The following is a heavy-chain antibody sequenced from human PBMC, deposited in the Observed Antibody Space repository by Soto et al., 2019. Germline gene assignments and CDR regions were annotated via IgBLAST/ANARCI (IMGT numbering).Heavy chain of an antibody. CDR3: AGGLGGGGYSCGSGYYYYGMDV. D-gene: IGHD5-18*01. V-gene: IGHV4-38-2*01. CDR2: IYHSGST. CDR1: GYSISSGYY. J-gene: IGHJ6*02. Sequence: PSETLSLTCAVSGYSISSGYYWGWIRQPPGKGLEWIGSIYHSGSTYYNPSLKSRVTISVDTSKNQFSLKLSSVTAADTAVYYCAGGLGGGGYSCGSGYYYYGMDVWGQGTTVTVSS.